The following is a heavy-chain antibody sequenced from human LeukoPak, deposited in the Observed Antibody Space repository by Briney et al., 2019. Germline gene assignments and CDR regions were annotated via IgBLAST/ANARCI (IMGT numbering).Heavy chain of an antibody. J-gene: IGHJ2*01. CDR3: ARDRVTTSSSWYLDL. CDR1: RYTFTGYY. V-gene: IGHV1-2*02. Sequence: ASVKVSCKASRYTFTGYYMHWVRQATGQGLEWMGWINPNSGGTDYAQKFQGRVTMTRNTSISTAYMELSSLRSDDTAVYYCARDRVTTSSSWYLDLWGRGTLVTVSS. D-gene: IGHD4-17*01. CDR2: INPNSGGT.